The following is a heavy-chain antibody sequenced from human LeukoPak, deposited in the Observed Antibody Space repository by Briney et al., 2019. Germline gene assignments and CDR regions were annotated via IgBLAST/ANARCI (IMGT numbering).Heavy chain of an antibody. CDR2: ISVDSHYI. CDR1: EFTFSSYN. D-gene: IGHD2-15*01. Sequence: GGSLRLSCAASEFTFSSYNMNWVRQAPGKGLEWVSSISVDSHYIYYTDSMRGRFTVSRDNTKSSLYLQMNSLRAEDTAVYYCARVHCSGGGCYQRNDGLEIWGQGTMVTVSS. CDR3: ARVHCSGGGCYQRNDGLEI. J-gene: IGHJ3*02. V-gene: IGHV3-21*01.